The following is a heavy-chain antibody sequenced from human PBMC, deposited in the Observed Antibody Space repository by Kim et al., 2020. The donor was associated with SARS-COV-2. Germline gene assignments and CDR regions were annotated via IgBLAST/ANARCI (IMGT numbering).Heavy chain of an antibody. CDR1: GFTFSSSA. CDR3: VKANGFFDP. V-gene: IGHV3-23*01. CDR2: INSGGGST. Sequence: GGSLRLSCAASGFTFSSSAMNWVRQAPGKGLEWVSAINSGGGSTYYADSVKGRFTISRDNSKNTLYLQMNSLTAEDTAVYYCVKANGFFDPWGQGTLVTV. D-gene: IGHD2-8*01. J-gene: IGHJ5*02.